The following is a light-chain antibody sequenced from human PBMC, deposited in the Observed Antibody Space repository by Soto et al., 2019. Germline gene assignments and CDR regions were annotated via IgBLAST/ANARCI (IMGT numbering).Light chain of an antibody. J-gene: IGKJ4*01. CDR3: QLYRNVVLT. CDR2: DAS. CDR1: EDVSDY. V-gene: IGKV1-33*01. Sequence: DIKMTQSPSSLSASVGDRVTLTCQESEDVSDYVNWYQQKPGRAPKLLIYDASKLVTGVSSRFSGSGSGPYFTFSIRDLQPEDFATYYCQLYRNVVLTFGGGTRVDI.